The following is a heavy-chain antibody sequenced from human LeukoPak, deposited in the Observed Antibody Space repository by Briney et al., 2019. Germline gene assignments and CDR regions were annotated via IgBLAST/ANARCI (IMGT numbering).Heavy chain of an antibody. CDR2: ISSSSSYI. J-gene: IGHJ5*02. CDR3: AREIAVAGTPNWFDP. V-gene: IGHV3-21*01. Sequence: GGSLRLSCAASGFTFSSYSMNWVRQAPGKGLEWVSSISSSSSYIYYADSVKGRFTISRGNAKNSLYLQMNSLRAEDTAVYYCAREIAVAGTPNWFDPWGQGTLVTVSS. CDR1: GFTFSSYS. D-gene: IGHD6-19*01.